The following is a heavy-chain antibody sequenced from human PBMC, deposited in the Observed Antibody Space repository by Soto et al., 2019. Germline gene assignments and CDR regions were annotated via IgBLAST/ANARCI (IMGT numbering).Heavy chain of an antibody. D-gene: IGHD3-9*01. CDR2: IRGSGGAT. J-gene: IGHJ3*02. CDR1: GFTLSSYD. V-gene: IGHV3-23*01. Sequence: EVQLLESGGGLVQPGGSLRLSCAASGFTLSSYDMGWVRQAPGKALEWISLIRGSGGATFYADSVEGRLTISRDISKNTLYLQMNSLRAEDSAVYYCTKDRADNAGYPAFDIWGQGTLVTVSS. CDR3: TKDRADNAGYPAFDI.